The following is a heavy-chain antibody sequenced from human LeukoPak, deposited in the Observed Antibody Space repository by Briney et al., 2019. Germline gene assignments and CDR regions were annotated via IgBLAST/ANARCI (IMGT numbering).Heavy chain of an antibody. CDR3: ARTVAFWSGPYYFDY. Sequence: GESLKISCKASGYTFSYYWIGWVRQMPGKGLEWMGIIYPGDSDTRYSPSFQGQVTISADKSISTAYLQWSSLKASDTAMYYCARTVAFWSGPYYFDYWGQGTLVTVSS. D-gene: IGHD3-3*01. CDR1: GYTFSYYW. J-gene: IGHJ4*02. V-gene: IGHV5-51*01. CDR2: IYPGDSDT.